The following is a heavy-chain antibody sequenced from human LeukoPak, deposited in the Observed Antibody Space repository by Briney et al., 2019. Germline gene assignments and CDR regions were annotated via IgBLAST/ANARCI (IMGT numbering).Heavy chain of an antibody. D-gene: IGHD7-27*01. V-gene: IGHV3-23*01. CDR2: ISGGGGDT. CDR1: GFTFSSYS. J-gene: IGHJ4*02. Sequence: PGGSLRLSCAASGFTFSSYSMNWVRQAPGKGLEWVSVISGGGGDTYYADSVKGRFTISRDNSKNTLYLQMNSLRAEDTAVYYCAKDFTGAPFDYWGQGTLVTVSS. CDR3: AKDFTGAPFDY.